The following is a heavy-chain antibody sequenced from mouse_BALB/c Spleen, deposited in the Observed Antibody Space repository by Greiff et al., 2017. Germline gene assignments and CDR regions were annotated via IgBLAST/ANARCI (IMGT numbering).Heavy chain of an antibody. D-gene: IGHD1-2*01. V-gene: IGHV1-9*01. CDR3: ARRLPLYAMDY. Sequence: VQGVESGAELMKPGASVKISCKATGYTFSSYWIEWVKQRPGHGLEWIGEILPGSGSTNYNEKFKGKATFTADTSSNTAYMQLSSLTSEDSAVYYCARRLPLYAMDYWGQGTSVTVSS. J-gene: IGHJ4*01. CDR1: GYTFSSYW. CDR2: ILPGSGST.